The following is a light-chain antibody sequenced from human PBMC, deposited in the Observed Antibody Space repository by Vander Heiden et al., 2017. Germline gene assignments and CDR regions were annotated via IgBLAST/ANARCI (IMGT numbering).Light chain of an antibody. J-gene: IGKJ5*01. CDR3: QQYYSTPIS. CDR1: QSVLYSSNNENY. CDR2: WAS. Sequence: EIVMIQSPDSLAVPLGERATINCKSSQSVLYSSNNENYLAWYQQKSGQPPKLLIYWASTRESGVPDRFSGSGSGTDFTLTISSLQAEDVAVYYCQQYYSTPISFGQGTRLEIK. V-gene: IGKV4-1*01.